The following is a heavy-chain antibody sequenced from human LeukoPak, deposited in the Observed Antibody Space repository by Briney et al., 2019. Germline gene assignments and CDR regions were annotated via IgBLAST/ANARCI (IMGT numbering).Heavy chain of an antibody. V-gene: IGHV4-59*01. CDR3: SRPRYGSGSYYPD. D-gene: IGHD3-10*01. CDR1: GGSISSYY. J-gene: IGHJ4*02. Sequence: PSETLSLTCTVSGGSISSYYWSWIRQPPGKGLEWIGFFHYSGSTNYNPSLKSRVTISVDTTKNPFSLKRSSVTPADTAVYYCSRPRYGSGSYYPDWGQGTLVTVSS. CDR2: FHYSGST.